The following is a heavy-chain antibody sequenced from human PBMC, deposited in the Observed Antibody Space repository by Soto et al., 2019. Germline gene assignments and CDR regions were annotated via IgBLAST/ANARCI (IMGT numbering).Heavy chain of an antibody. CDR2: IKQDGSEE. D-gene: IGHD6-6*01. J-gene: IGHJ6*04. V-gene: IGHV3-7*01. CDR3: AREIAARL. CDR1: GSTFSSYW. Sequence: EVQLGESGGGLVQPGGSLRLSCAASGSTFSSYWMSWFRQAPGKGLEWVANIKQDGSEENYVDSVKGRFTISRDNAKNALYLQMNSLRVEDTAVYYCAREIAARLWGKGTTVTVSS.